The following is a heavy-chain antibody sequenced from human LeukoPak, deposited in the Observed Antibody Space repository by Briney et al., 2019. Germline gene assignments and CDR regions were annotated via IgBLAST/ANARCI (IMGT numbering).Heavy chain of an antibody. D-gene: IGHD1-26*01. CDR3: ARDLVGAINEVDY. V-gene: IGHV1-2*06. Sequence: GASVKVSCKASGYTFTGYYMHWVRQAPGQGLEWMGRINPNSGGTNYAQKFQGRVTMTRDTSISTAYMELSRLRSDDTAVYYCARDLVGAINEVDYWGQGTLVTVSS. CDR1: GYTFTGYY. J-gene: IGHJ4*02. CDR2: INPNSGGT.